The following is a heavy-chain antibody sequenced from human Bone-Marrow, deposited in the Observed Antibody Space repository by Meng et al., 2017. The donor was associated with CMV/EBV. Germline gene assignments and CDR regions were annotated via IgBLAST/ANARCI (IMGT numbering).Heavy chain of an antibody. CDR3: AREYSSSLYYYYYGMDV. D-gene: IGHD6-6*01. CDR1: GYTFTGYY. CDR2: INPNSGGT. Sequence: ASVKVSCKASGYTFTGYYMHWVRQAPGQGLEWMGWINPNSGGTNYAQKFQGRVTMNRDTSISTAYMELSRLRSDDTAVYYCAREYSSSLYYYYYGMDVWGQGTTVTVSS. J-gene: IGHJ6*02. V-gene: IGHV1-2*02.